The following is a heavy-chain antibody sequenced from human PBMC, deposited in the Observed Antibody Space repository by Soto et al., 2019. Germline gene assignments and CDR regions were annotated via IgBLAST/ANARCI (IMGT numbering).Heavy chain of an antibody. Sequence: QVQLQESGPGLVKPSETLSLTCSVSGGSVSSGSYYWSWIRQPPGKGLEWIGYIYNTGSTNYNPSLKSRVTMSVDTSKNQFSLKLTSVTAADTAVYYCAIGGGVTATFDCWGRVTLVTVSS. CDR3: AIGGGVTATFDC. V-gene: IGHV4-61*01. J-gene: IGHJ4*02. D-gene: IGHD3-10*01. CDR2: IYNTGST. CDR1: GGSVSSGSYY.